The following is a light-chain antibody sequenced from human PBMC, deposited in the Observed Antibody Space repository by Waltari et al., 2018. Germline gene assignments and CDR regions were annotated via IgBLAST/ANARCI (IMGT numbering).Light chain of an antibody. CDR2: DAS. J-gene: IGKJ2*01. V-gene: IGKV1-39*01. CDR3: QQSYRTPYT. CDR1: QIFYRH. Sequence: DIQMTQSPASLSASVGDRLTITCRASQIFYRHLNWYQQKPGHAPDLLIFDASNLPGGVPSRFSGSGSGTDFTLTINSLQPEDIATYYCQQSYRTPYTFGLGTKLQI.